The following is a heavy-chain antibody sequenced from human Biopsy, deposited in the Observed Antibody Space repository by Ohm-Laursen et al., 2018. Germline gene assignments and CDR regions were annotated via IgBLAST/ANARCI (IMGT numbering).Heavy chain of an antibody. CDR3: VTEVGGVSSWYNN. Sequence: SLRLSCAATGFSFADYYMSWIRQAPGKGLDWVLYISSSGNTEKYADSVKGRFTISRDNAKQSVHLQMNSLRAEDTAVYYCVTEVGGVSSWYNNWGQGTLVTVSS. D-gene: IGHD6-13*01. J-gene: IGHJ4*02. V-gene: IGHV3-11*01. CDR2: ISSSGNTE. CDR1: GFSFADYY.